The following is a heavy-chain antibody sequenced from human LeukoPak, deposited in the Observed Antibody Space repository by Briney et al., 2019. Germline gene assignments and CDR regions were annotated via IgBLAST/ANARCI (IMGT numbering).Heavy chain of an antibody. Sequence: GGSLRLSCAASGFTFSSYWMSWVRQAPGKGLEWVANIKQDGSEKYYVDSVKGRFTISRDNAKNSLYLQMNSLRAEDTAVYYCAREGRTYYYDSSGYYRLEYYFDYWGQGTLVTVSS. CDR3: AREGRTYYYDSSGYYRLEYYFDY. V-gene: IGHV3-7*01. J-gene: IGHJ4*02. CDR1: GFTFSSYW. D-gene: IGHD3-22*01. CDR2: IKQDGSEK.